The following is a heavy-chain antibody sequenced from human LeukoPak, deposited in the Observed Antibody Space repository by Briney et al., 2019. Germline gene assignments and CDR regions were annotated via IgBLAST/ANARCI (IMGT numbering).Heavy chain of an antibody. V-gene: IGHV4-31*03. J-gene: IGHJ4*02. Sequence: SETLSLTCTVSDGSISSRAYYWTWIRQHPGKGLEWIAYIYYSGRTFYNPSLKSRLTISVDTSKNQFSLKLSSVTAADTAMYYCARFQSSGYYYFDSWGQGTLVIVSS. CDR2: IYYSGRT. D-gene: IGHD3-22*01. CDR1: DGSISSRAYY. CDR3: ARFQSSGYYYFDS.